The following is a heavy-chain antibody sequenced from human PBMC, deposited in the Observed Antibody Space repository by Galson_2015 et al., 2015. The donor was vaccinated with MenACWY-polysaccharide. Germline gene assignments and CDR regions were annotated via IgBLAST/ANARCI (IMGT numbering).Heavy chain of an antibody. CDR1: GDSVSSNTAA. D-gene: IGHD2-15*01. V-gene: IGHV6-1*01. J-gene: IGHJ5*02. CDR2: TYYRSNWSS. Sequence: CAISGDSVSSNTAAWNWIRQSPSRGLEWLGRTYYRSNWSSDYALSVRGRITIKADTSKNQFSLQLNSVTPEDTAVYYCVRGGAAASLQFDPSGQGTLVTVSS. CDR3: VRGGAAASLQFDP.